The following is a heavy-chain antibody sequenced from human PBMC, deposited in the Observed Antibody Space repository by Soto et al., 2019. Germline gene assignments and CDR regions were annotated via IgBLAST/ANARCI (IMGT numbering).Heavy chain of an antibody. Sequence: QVQLQESGPGLVKPSQTLSLTCTVSGGSISSGGYYWSWIRQHPGKGLEWIGYIYYSGSTYFNPSLKSRLTISVGTSKEQFSLQLSSGTGAGPGLFFRGRGGHSSSSEGANWFDPWGQGTLVTVSS. CDR1: GGSISSGGYY. CDR2: IYYSGST. CDR3: GRGGHSSSSEGANWFDP. D-gene: IGHD6-6*01. V-gene: IGHV4-31*03. J-gene: IGHJ5*02.